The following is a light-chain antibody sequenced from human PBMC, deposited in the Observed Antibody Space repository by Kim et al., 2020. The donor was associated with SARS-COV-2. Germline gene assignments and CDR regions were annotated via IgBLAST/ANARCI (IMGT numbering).Light chain of an antibody. CDR1: NIGTYS. CDR3: QVWDASNHCV. V-gene: IGLV3-21*04. J-gene: IGLJ3*02. Sequence: SYELTQPPSVSVAPGETASITCGGDNIGTYSVHWYQQKPGQAPVVVIQYDNDRPSGIPERFSGSNSGNTATLTISRVEAGDEADYCCQVWDASNHCVFGGGTQLTVL. CDR2: YDN.